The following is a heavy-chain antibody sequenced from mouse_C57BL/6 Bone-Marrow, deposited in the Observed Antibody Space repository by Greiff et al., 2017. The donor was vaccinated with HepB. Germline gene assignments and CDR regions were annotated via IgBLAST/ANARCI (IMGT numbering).Heavy chain of an antibody. CDR1: GYSFTGYY. CDR2: INPSTGGT. CDR3: ARGGVGLWYFDV. D-gene: IGHD1-1*02. Sequence: EVKLMESGPELVKPGASVKISCKASGYSFTGYYMNWVKQSPEKSLEWIGEINPSTGGTTYNQKFKAKATLTVDKSSSTAYMQLKSLTSEDSAVYYCARGGVGLWYFDVWGTGTTVTVSS. J-gene: IGHJ1*03. V-gene: IGHV1-42*01.